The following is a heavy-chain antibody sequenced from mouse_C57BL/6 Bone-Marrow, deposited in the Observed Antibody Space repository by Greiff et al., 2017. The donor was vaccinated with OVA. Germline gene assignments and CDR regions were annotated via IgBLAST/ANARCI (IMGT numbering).Heavy chain of an antibody. Sequence: QVQLQQPGAELVKPGASVKLSCKASGYTFTSYWMHWVKQRPGQGLEWIGEIDPSDSCTKYNQKFKGKATLTVDTSSSTAYMKLSSLTSEDAAVYYCARGGWLLFDYWGQGTTVTVSS. V-gene: IGHV1-50*01. CDR3: ARGGWLLFDY. CDR1: GYTFTSYW. J-gene: IGHJ2*01. CDR2: IDPSDSCT. D-gene: IGHD2-3*01.